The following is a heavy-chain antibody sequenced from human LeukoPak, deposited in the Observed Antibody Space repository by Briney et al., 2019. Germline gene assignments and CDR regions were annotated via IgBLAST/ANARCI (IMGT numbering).Heavy chain of an antibody. J-gene: IGHJ4*02. D-gene: IGHD4-23*01. CDR3: ARGGNYGGNSPDSDY. CDR2: IYYSGST. Sequence: SETLSLTCTVSGGSISSGGYYWSWIRQHPGKGLEWIGYIYYSGSTYYNPSLKSRVTISVDTSKNQFSLKLSSVTAADTAVYYCARGGNYGGNSPDSDYWGQGTLVTVSS. V-gene: IGHV4-31*03. CDR1: GGSISSGGYY.